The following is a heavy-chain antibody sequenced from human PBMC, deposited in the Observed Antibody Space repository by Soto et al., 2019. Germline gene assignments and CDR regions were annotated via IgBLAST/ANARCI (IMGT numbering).Heavy chain of an antibody. Sequence: ASVKVSCKASGGTFSSYAISWVRQAPGQGLEWMGGIIPIFGTANYAQKFQGRVTITADESTSTAYMELSSLRSEDAAVYYCASSILKHIVVVTAIYYFDYWGQGTLVTVSS. V-gene: IGHV1-69*13. CDR1: GGTFSSYA. J-gene: IGHJ4*02. D-gene: IGHD2-21*02. CDR2: IIPIFGTA. CDR3: ASSILKHIVVVTAIYYFDY.